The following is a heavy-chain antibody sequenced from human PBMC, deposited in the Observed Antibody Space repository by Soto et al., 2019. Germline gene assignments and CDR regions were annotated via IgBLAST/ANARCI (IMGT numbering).Heavy chain of an antibody. D-gene: IGHD2-15*01. CDR2: IYPGDSDP. CDR3: ARLRGLLPDY. V-gene: IGHV5-51*01. Sequence: RQMTGKGLEWMGIIYPGDSDPRYSPSFQGQVTISADKSISTAYLQWSSLKASDTAMYYCARLRGLLPDYWGQGTLVIVSS. J-gene: IGHJ4*02.